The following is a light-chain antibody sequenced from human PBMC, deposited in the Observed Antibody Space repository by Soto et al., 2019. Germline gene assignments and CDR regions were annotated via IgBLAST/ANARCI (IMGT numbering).Light chain of an antibody. V-gene: IGLV2-8*01. CDR1: SSDVGKYNY. CDR2: EVN. J-gene: IGLJ1*01. CDR3: SSYAGSSNV. Sequence: QSALTQPASVSGSPGQSITISCTGTSSDVGKYNYVSWYQQHPAKAPKLMIFEVNKRPSGVPDRFSGSKSGNTASLTVSGLQAEDEADYYCSSYAGSSNVFGTGTKLTVL.